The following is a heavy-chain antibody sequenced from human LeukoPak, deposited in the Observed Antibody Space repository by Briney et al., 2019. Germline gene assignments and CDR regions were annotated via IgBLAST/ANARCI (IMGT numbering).Heavy chain of an antibody. CDR1: ELTFSSYS. D-gene: IGHD2-15*01. V-gene: IGHV3-23*01. CDR2: ISGSGGST. Sequence: GGSLRLSCAASELTFSSYSMNWVRQAPGKGLEWVSAISGSGGSTYYADSVKGRFTISRDNSKNTLYLQMNSLRAEDTAVYYCAKDGDCSGGSCYHTYYYGMDVWGQGTTVTVSS. J-gene: IGHJ6*02. CDR3: AKDGDCSGGSCYHTYYYGMDV.